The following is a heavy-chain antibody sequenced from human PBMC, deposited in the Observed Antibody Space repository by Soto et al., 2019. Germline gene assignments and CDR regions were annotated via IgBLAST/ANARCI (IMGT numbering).Heavy chain of an antibody. D-gene: IGHD3-3*01. Sequence: GGSLRLSCAASGFTFGRYWMTWVRQAPGKGLEWLANIKQDGSERNYVDSVKGRIIISRDNAKSSLYLQINSLRGDDTAIYYCARDQARGYDFRNNSSTGEFLDFWDPRPLVTVSS. CDR2: IKQDGSER. CDR3: ARDQARGYDFRNNSSTGEFLDF. CDR1: GFTFGRYW. V-gene: IGHV3-7*01. J-gene: IGHJ4*02.